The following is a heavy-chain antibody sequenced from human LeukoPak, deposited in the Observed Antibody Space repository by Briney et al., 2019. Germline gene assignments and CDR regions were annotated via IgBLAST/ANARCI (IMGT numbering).Heavy chain of an antibody. CDR3: ARHRQWLAHYYYYYMDV. CDR1: GGSISGSTYF. CDR2: IYYSGST. J-gene: IGHJ6*03. Sequence: SETLSLTCTVSGGSISGSTYFWGWVRQPPGKGLEWIGSIYYSGSTYYNPSLKSRVTISVDTSKNQFSLKLSSVTAADTAVYYCARHRQWLAHYYYYYMDVWGKGTTVTVSS. D-gene: IGHD6-19*01. V-gene: IGHV4-39*01.